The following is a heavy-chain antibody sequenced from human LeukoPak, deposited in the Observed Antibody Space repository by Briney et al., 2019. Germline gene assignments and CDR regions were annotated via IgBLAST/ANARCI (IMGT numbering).Heavy chain of an antibody. D-gene: IGHD5-18*01. J-gene: IGHJ4*02. CDR2: ISCNNGDT. CDR3: ARDGGTAGYSSGSDY. Sequence: ASVKVSCKASGYTFTSNGITWVRQAPGQGLEWVGWISCNNGDTRYAQKFQGRVTVTTDTSTNTAYMELRSLRSDDTAVYYCARDGGTAGYSSGSDYWGQGTLVTVSS. CDR1: GYTFTSNG. V-gene: IGHV1-18*01.